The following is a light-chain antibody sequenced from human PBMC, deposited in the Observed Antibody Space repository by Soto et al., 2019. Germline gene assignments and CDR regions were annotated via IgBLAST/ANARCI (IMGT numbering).Light chain of an antibody. V-gene: IGKV3-15*01. Sequence: EIVMTQSPATLSVAPGERVTFSCRASQGVSRKLAWYQHKPGQAPRLLISGASTGATGSPARFSGSGSGTEFTLTISSLQSEDCAIYYCQQYYTWPITFGGGTKVEIK. J-gene: IGKJ4*01. CDR2: GAS. CDR1: QGVSRK. CDR3: QQYYTWPIT.